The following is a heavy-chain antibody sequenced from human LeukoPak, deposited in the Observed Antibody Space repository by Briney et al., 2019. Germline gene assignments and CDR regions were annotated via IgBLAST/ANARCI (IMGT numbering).Heavy chain of an antibody. J-gene: IGHJ4*02. CDR1: GGSFSGYY. CDR3: ARTLRWSYFDY. CDR2: IYYSGST. Sequence: SETLSLTCAVYGGSFSGYYWSWIRQPPGKGLEWIGSIYYSGSTYYNPSLKSRVTISVDTSKNQFSLKLSSVTAADTAVYYCARTLRWSYFDYWGQGTLVTVSS. V-gene: IGHV4-34*01. D-gene: IGHD4-23*01.